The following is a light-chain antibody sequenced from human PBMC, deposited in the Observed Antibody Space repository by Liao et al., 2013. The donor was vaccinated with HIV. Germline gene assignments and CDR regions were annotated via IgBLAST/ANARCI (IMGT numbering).Light chain of an antibody. CDR3: QVWDSSSDPVV. CDR1: FIGSKT. CDR2: YNR. J-gene: IGLJ2*01. V-gene: IGLV3-21*01. Sequence: SYVLTQPPSVSVAPGKTARITCGGDFIGSKTVHWYQQKPGQAPVLVISYNRDRPSGIPERFSGSNSGNTATLIITRVEAGDEADYYCQVWDSSSDPVVFGGGTKLTVL.